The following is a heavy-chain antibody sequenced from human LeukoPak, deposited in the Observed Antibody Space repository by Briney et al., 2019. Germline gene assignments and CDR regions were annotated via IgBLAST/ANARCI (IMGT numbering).Heavy chain of an antibody. CDR2: INPNSGGT. CDR1: GYTFTDHY. D-gene: IGHD3-22*01. CDR3: ARVGWAGTGYDSSAYVNWYFDL. J-gene: IGHJ2*01. Sequence: GASVTVSCKASGYTFTDHYMHWVRQAPGQGLEWMGWINPNSGGTNYAQKFQGRVTMTRDTSISTAYMELSRLRSDDTAVYHCARVGWAGTGYDSSAYVNWYFDLWGRGTLVTVSS. V-gene: IGHV1-2*02.